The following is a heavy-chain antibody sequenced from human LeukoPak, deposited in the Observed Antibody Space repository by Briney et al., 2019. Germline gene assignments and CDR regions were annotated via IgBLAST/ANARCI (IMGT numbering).Heavy chain of an antibody. Sequence: SETLSLTCTVSGGSISSYYWSWIRQPAGKGLEWIGRIYTSGSTNYNPSLKSRVTMSVDTSKNQFSLKLSSVTAADTAVYYCARDVGYVGYDSSGYAYYYYMDVWGKGTTVTVSS. J-gene: IGHJ6*03. V-gene: IGHV4-4*07. CDR3: ARDVGYVGYDSSGYAYYYYMDV. D-gene: IGHD3-22*01. CDR2: IYTSGST. CDR1: GGSISSYY.